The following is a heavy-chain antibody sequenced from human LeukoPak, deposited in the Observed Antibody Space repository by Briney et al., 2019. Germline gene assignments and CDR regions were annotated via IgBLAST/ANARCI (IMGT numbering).Heavy chain of an antibody. J-gene: IGHJ4*02. D-gene: IGHD6-6*01. CDR3: AKDQSYSTSAFDY. V-gene: IGHV3-30*02. CDR2: IWYDGSDK. CDR1: GFTFSYYG. Sequence: GGSLRLSCAASGFTFSYYGMHWVRQAPDKGLEWVAVIWYDGSDKYYADSVKGRFTISRDNSKNTLYLQMNSLRAEDTAVYYCAKDQSYSTSAFDYWGQGTLVTVSS.